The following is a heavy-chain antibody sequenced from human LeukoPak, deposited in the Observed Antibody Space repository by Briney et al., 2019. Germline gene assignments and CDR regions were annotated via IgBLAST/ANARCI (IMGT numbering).Heavy chain of an antibody. J-gene: IGHJ4*02. CDR2: IKSDGITT. Sequence: PGGSLRLSCAASGFTFTNYWIHWVRHAPGRGGMWVSRIKSDGITTNYADCVKGRFTISRDNPKNTVYLQMNSLRAEDTAVYFCARGMFHGYCTDYWGQGTWVPVSS. D-gene: IGHD3-3*01. V-gene: IGHV3-74*01. CDR1: GFTFTNYW. CDR3: ARGMFHGYCTDY.